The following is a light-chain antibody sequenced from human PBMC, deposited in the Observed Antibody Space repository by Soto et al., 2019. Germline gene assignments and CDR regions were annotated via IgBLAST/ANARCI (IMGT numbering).Light chain of an antibody. Sequence: QSALTQPASVSGSPGQSITISCSGTSSDVGSYDHVAWYQQFPSKTPKLMIYAVSNRPSGVSNRFSGSKSGNTASLTISGLQAEDEADYYCISYTGSSTSYVFGTGTKLTVL. CDR2: AVS. V-gene: IGLV2-14*01. CDR3: ISYTGSSTSYV. J-gene: IGLJ1*01. CDR1: SSDVGSYDH.